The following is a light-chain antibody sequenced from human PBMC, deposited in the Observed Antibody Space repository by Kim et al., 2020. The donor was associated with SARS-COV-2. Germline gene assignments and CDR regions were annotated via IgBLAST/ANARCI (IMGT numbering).Light chain of an antibody. Sequence: ATLNCKFSQNVLYNANTGNYLASYQQRPGPPPTLVIYWSSTRESGVPDRFIGSGSGTDFTLTISRLQAEDVAVYYCQQYCGTPFTFGPGAKVDIK. CDR3: QQYCGTPFT. J-gene: IGKJ3*01. CDR2: WSS. V-gene: IGKV4-1*01. CDR1: QNVLYNANTGNY.